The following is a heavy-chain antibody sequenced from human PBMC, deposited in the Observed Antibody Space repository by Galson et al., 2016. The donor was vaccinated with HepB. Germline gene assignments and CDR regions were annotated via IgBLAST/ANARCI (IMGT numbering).Heavy chain of an antibody. D-gene: IGHD3-10*01. CDR3: ARTMVRGVPGFDI. V-gene: IGHV1-8*01. CDR2: PSSGNT. Sequence: PSSGNTGYAQNFQGRVSMTSDASISTAYMELSGLRSEDTAVYYCARTMVRGVPGFDIWGQGTMVAVSS. J-gene: IGHJ3*02.